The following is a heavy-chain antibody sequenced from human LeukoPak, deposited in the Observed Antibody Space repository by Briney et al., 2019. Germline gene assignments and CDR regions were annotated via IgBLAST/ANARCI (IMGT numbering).Heavy chain of an antibody. J-gene: IGHJ5*02. D-gene: IGHD6-13*01. Sequence: SVKVSCKASGGTSSSYTISWVRQAPGQGLEWMGRIIPILGIANYAQKFQGRVTITADKSTSTAYMELSSLRSEDTAVYYCARVGKYSSSWYDPWGQGTLVTVSS. V-gene: IGHV1-69*02. CDR1: GGTSSSYT. CDR3: ARVGKYSSSWYDP. CDR2: IIPILGIA.